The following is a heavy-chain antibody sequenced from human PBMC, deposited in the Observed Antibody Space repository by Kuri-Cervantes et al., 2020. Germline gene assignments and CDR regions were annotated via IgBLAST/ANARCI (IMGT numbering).Heavy chain of an antibody. D-gene: IGHD1-26*01. CDR2: VYYSGNT. V-gene: IGHV4-39*01. Sequence: SETLSLTCSVSGDSISSKSFYWGWIRQPPGKGLEWIGSVYYSGNTNYNPSLKSRATISVDMSKNQFSLKLRSMTAADTAVYYCARYFGGWSYWVDPWGQGILVTVSS. CDR3: ARYFGGWSYWVDP. CDR1: GDSISSKSFY. J-gene: IGHJ5*02.